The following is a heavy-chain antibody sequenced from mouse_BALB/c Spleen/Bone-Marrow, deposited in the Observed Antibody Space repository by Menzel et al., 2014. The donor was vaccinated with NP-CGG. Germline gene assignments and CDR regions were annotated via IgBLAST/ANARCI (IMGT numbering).Heavy chain of an antibody. V-gene: IGHV1S81*02. Sequence: VKLMESGAELVKPGASLKLSCKASGYTFTSYWMHWVKWRPGQGLEWIGEINPSNGRANYNEKFKSKATLTVDKSSSTAYMQLSSLTPEDSAVYYRAREMVFEITTVVATGGYYFDYWGQGTTLTVSS. D-gene: IGHD1-1*01. CDR1: GYTFTSYW. J-gene: IGHJ2*01. CDR2: INPSNGRA. CDR3: AREMVFEITTVVATGGYYFDY.